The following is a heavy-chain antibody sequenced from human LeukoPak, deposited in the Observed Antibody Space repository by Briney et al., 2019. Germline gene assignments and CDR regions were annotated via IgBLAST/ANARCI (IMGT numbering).Heavy chain of an antibody. CDR1: GYSISRGYY. CDR3: ARFEEGFDY. CDR2: IYHSGST. V-gene: IGHV4-38-2*02. Sequence: ASETLSLTCTVPGYSISRGYYWGWIRQPPGKGLEWIGSIYHSGSTYYNPSLKSRVTISVDTSKNQFSLKLSSVTAADTAVYYCARFEEGFDYWGQGTLVTVSS. J-gene: IGHJ4*02.